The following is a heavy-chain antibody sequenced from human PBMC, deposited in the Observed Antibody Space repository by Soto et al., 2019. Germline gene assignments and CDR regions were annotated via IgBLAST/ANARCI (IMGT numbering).Heavy chain of an antibody. CDR3: ARDVPATAAFLWDF. CDR2: ISAYNGNT. D-gene: IGHD3-3*02. J-gene: IGHJ4*02. V-gene: IGHV1-18*04. Sequence: QVQLVQSGAVVRKPGASVKVSCRGSGYTFGNFGISWLREAPGQGLEWMGWISAYNGNTHYAQRLQGRVTLTIDTSRSTGYMELRSLTPDDTAVYFCARDVPATAAFLWDFWGQGTLVTVSS. CDR1: GYTFGNFG.